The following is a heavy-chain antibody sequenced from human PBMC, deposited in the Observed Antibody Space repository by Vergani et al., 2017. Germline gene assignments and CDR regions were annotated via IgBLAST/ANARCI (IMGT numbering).Heavy chain of an antibody. J-gene: IGHJ4*02. V-gene: IGHV3-33*01. Sequence: QVQLVESGGGVVQPGRSLRLSCAASGFTFSSYGMHWVRQAPGKGLEWVAVIWHDGSNKYYADSVKGRFTISRDNSKNTLYLQMNSLRAEDTAVYYWARDRLRYFDHFDYGGQGTLVTVSS. CDR2: IWHDGSNK. D-gene: IGHD3-9*01. CDR3: ARDRLRYFDHFDY. CDR1: GFTFSSYG.